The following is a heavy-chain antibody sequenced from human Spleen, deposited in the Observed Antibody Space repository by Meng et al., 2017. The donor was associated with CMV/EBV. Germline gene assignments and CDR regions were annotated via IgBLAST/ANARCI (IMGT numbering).Heavy chain of an antibody. CDR2: INHSGST. Sequence: GSVSGSYWSGLRQPPGKGLGWIGEINHSGSTNYSPSLKSRVTISVDTSKNQFSLNLSSVTAADTALYYCARESSVRLACGYYWYFDRWGRGTLVTVSS. V-gene: IGHV4-34*01. J-gene: IGHJ2*01. D-gene: IGHD3-10*01. CDR3: ARESSVRLACGYYWYFDR. CDR1: GSVSGSY.